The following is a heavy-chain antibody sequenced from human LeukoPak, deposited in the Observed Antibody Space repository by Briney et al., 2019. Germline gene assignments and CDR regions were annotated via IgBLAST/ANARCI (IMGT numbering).Heavy chain of an antibody. D-gene: IGHD3-22*01. V-gene: IGHV3-13*01. CDR2: IGTAGDT. J-gene: IGHJ6*03. CDR3: ARKGLYYYDSSGYYGYYYYYMDV. Sequence: GGSLRLSCAASGFTFSSYDMYWVRQATGKGLEWVSAIGTAGDTYYPGSVKGRFTISRDNSKNTLYLQMNSLRAEDTAVYYCARKGLYYYDSSGYYGYYYYYMDVWGKGTTVTVSS. CDR1: GFTFSSYD.